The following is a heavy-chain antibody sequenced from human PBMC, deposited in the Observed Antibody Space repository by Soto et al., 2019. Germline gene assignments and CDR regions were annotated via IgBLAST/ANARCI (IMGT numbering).Heavy chain of an antibody. CDR1: GFTFSSYG. CDR2: IWYDGSNK. V-gene: IGHV3-33*01. J-gene: IGHJ3*02. Sequence: QVQLVESGGGVVQPGRSLRLSCAASGFTFSSYGMHWVRQAPGKGLEWVAVIWYDGSNKYYADSVKGRFTISRDNSKNTLYLQMNSLRAEDTAVYYSARVEDIVATIQAFDIWGQGTMVTVSS. D-gene: IGHD5-12*01. CDR3: ARVEDIVATIQAFDI.